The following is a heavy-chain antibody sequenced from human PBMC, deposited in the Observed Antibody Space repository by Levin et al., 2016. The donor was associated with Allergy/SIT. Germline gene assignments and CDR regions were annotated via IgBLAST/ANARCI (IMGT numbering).Heavy chain of an antibody. J-gene: IGHJ6*02. V-gene: IGHV3-21*01. CDR3: ARALTAPGRGGYYYYGMDV. CDR2: ISSSSSYI. D-gene: IGHD6-13*01. Sequence: GESLKISCAASGFTFSSYSMNWVRQAPGKGLEWVSSISSSSSYIYYADSVKGRFTISRDNAKNSLYLQMNSLRAEDTAVYYCARALTAPGRGGYYYYGMDVWGQGTTVTVSS. CDR1: GFTFSSYS.